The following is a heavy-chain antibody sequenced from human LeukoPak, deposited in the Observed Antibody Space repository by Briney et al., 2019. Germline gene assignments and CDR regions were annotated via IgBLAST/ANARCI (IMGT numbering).Heavy chain of an antibody. V-gene: IGHV4-4*07. Sequence: SETLSLTCTVSGGSISSYYWSWIRQSPGKGLECIGRIQTSGSTNYNPSLKSRVTMSVDTSKNQFSLKLSSVTAADTAVYYCARTAYGSSGYHWGFYYWGQGTLVTVSS. D-gene: IGHD3-22*01. J-gene: IGHJ4*02. CDR3: ARTAYGSSGYHWGFYY. CDR2: IQTSGST. CDR1: GGSISSYY.